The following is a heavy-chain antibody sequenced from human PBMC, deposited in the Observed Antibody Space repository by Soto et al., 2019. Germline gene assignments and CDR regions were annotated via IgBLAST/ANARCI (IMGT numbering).Heavy chain of an antibody. J-gene: IGHJ3*02. Sequence: PGGSLRLSCAVSGFTVSYNYMNWVRQAPGEGLEWVSVIYRGGDTFYADSVKGRFTISRDNSKNTLYLQMNSLRAEDTAVYYCARGMYGSGSYYIGDAFDMWGQGTMVTVS. CDR2: IYRGGDT. V-gene: IGHV3-53*01. CDR1: GFTVSYNY. D-gene: IGHD3-10*01. CDR3: ARGMYGSGSYYIGDAFDM.